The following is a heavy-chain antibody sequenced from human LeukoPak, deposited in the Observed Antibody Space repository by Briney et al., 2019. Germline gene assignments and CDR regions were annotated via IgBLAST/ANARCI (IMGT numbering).Heavy chain of an antibody. D-gene: IGHD1-26*01. CDR2: ISDSGATI. CDR1: GFTFSDYY. CDR3: VRGTYSANYWGDYFYYMDV. Sequence: PGGSLRLSCAASGFTFSDYYMTWIRQAPGKGLECISSISDSGATIDYADSLKGRFTISRDNSKNSLYLQLTSLTVDDTAVYYCVRGTYSANYWGDYFYYMDVWGKGTTVTVSS. J-gene: IGHJ6*03. V-gene: IGHV3-11*04.